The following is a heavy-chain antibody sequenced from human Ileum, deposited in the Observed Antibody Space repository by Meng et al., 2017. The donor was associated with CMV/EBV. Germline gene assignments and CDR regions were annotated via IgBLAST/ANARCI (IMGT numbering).Heavy chain of an antibody. CDR1: GFTVSSNY. V-gene: IGHV3-66*02. J-gene: IGHJ6*02. Sequence: GGSLRLSCAASGFTVSSNYMSWVRQAPGKGLEWVSVICSGGGSTHYADSVKGRFTISRDNSKNTLYLQMNSLRAEDTAVYYCARESAGFYSMDVWGQGTTVTVSS. CDR3: ARESAGFYSMDV. D-gene: IGHD2-21*01. CDR2: ICSGGGST.